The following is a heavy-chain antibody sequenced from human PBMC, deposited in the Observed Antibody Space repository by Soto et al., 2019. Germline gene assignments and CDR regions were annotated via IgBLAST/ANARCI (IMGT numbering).Heavy chain of an antibody. CDR2: FDPEDGET. CDR1: GYTLTELS. Sequence: ASVKVSCKVSGYTLTELSMHWVRQAPGKGLEWMGGFDPEDGETIYAQKFQGRVTMTEDTSTDTAYMELSSLRSEDTAVYYCAPGIAAAGSDWWYFDDWGQGTLVTVSS. V-gene: IGHV1-24*01. D-gene: IGHD6-13*01. CDR3: APGIAAAGSDWWYFDD. J-gene: IGHJ4*02.